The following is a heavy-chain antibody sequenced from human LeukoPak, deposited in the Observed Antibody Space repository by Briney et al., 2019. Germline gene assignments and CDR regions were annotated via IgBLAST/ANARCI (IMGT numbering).Heavy chain of an antibody. D-gene: IGHD3-16*01. Sequence: SETLSLTCTVSGYSISSGYYWGWIRQPPGKGLEWIGSIYHSGSTYYNPSLKSRVTISVDRSKNQFSLKLSSVTAADTAVYYCAGARGYYFDYWGLGTLVTVSS. CDR1: GYSISSGYY. CDR3: AGARGYYFDY. J-gene: IGHJ4*02. V-gene: IGHV4-38-2*02. CDR2: IYHSGST.